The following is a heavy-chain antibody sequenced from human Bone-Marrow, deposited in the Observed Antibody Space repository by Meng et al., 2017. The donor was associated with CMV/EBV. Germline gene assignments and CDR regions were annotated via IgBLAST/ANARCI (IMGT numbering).Heavy chain of an antibody. J-gene: IGHJ6*02. CDR1: GGSISSYY. CDR2: IYYSGST. V-gene: IGHV4-59*01. CDR3: ARATAMVMEGYCYYGMDV. Sequence: SETLSLTCTVSGGSISSYYWSWIRQPPGKGLEWIGYIYYSGSTNYNPSLKSRVTISVDTSKNQFSLKLSSVTAADTAVDYCARATAMVMEGYCYYGMDVWGQGTTVTASS. D-gene: IGHD5-18*01.